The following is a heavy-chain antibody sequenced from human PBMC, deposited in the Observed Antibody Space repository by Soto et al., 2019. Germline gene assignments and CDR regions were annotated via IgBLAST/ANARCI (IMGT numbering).Heavy chain of an antibody. CDR3: ARSQGSSTSLEIYYYYYYGMDG. Sequence: QVQLVQSGAEVKKPGSSVKVSCKASGGTSSSYAISWVRQAPGQGLEWMGGIIPIPGTANYAQKFQGRVTITADESTSTAYMELSSLRSEDTAVYYCARSQGSSTSLEIYYYYYYGMDGWGQGTTVTVSS. D-gene: IGHD2-2*01. CDR1: GGTSSSYA. CDR2: IIPIPGTA. V-gene: IGHV1-69*01. J-gene: IGHJ6*02.